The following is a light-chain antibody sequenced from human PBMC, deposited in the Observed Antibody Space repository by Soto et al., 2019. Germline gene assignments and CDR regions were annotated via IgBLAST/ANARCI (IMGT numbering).Light chain of an antibody. CDR2: DVS. Sequence: QSALTQPASVSGSPGQSITISCTGTGSDVGGYNYVSWYQQHPGKAPKLMIYDVSNRPSGVSNRFSCSKSGNTASLTISGLQAEDEADYYCSSYTSSSSLKWVFGGGTKLTVL. CDR1: GSDVGGYNY. J-gene: IGLJ3*02. CDR3: SSYTSSSSLKWV. V-gene: IGLV2-14*01.